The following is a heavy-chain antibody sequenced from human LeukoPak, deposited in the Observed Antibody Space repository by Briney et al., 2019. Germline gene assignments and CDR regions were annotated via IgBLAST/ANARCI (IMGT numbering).Heavy chain of an antibody. D-gene: IGHD6-13*01. CDR3: ARGGYSSSWYVDYFDY. CDR2: ISYDGSNK. CDR1: GFTFSSYG. V-gene: IGHV3-30*04. Sequence: GGSLRLSCAASGFTFSSYGMHWVRQAPGKGLEWVAVISYDGSNKYYADSVKGRFTISRDNSKNTLYLQMNSLRAEDTAVYYCARGGYSSSWYVDYFDYWGQGTLVTVSS. J-gene: IGHJ4*02.